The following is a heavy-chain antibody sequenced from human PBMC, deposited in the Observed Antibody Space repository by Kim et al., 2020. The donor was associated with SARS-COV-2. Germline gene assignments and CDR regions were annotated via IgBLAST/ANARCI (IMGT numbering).Heavy chain of an antibody. CDR3: VGGGSDY. Sequence: KYNVASVKGRFTISRDNDKNSLYLQVNSLRAEDTAVYYCVGGGSDYWGQGTLVTVSS. J-gene: IGHJ4*02. D-gene: IGHD6-6*01. V-gene: IGHV3-7*03. CDR2: K.